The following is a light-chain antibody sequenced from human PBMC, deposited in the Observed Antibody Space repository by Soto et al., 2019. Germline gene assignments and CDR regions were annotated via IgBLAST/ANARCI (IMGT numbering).Light chain of an antibody. CDR1: SSDVGGYNY. Sequence: QSALTQPPSASGSPGQSVTISCTGTSSDVGGYNYVSWYQQHPGKPPKLMISEVSKRPSGVPDRFSGSKSGNTASLTVSGLQAEDEADYYCSSFAGNNNLVFGGGTKLTVL. J-gene: IGLJ2*01. CDR3: SSFAGNNNLV. V-gene: IGLV2-8*01. CDR2: EVS.